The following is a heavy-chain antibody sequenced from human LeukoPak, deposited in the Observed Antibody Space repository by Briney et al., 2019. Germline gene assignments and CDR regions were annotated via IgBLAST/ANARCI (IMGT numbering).Heavy chain of an antibody. J-gene: IGHJ4*02. CDR3: ARASQWLAFDA. CDR2: IYSGERT. V-gene: IGHV3-66*01. Sequence: GGSLSLSCSASGFTCSGYTMAWVPQAPGKGLEGVSTIYSGERTNYGDSMKDRFTISRDIPTNTLYLQMNSLRGEDMALYYCARASQWLAFDAWGQGALVTVSS. CDR1: GFTCSGYT. D-gene: IGHD6-19*01.